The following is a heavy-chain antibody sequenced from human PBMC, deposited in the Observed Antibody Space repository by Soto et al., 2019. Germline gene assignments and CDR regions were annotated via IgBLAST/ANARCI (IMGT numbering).Heavy chain of an antibody. CDR3: AKDRVPRWAFDI. D-gene: IGHD2-15*01. V-gene: IGHV3-30-3*01. Sequence: PGGSLRLSCAASGFTFNTYTMHWVRQAPGEGLEWVALISYDGGIQYYADSVKGRFTISRDNSKNTLYLQMNSLRAEDTAVYYCAKDRVPRWAFDIWGQGTMVTVSS. CDR1: GFTFNTYT. J-gene: IGHJ3*02. CDR2: ISYDGGIQ.